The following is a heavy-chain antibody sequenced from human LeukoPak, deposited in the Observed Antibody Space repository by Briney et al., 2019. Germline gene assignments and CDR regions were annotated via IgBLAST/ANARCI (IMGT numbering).Heavy chain of an antibody. CDR3: ARGYVDTAMGGYYYYYGMDV. CDR2: IYYSGST. V-gene: IGHV4-30-4*01. CDR1: GGSISSGDYY. Sequence: SETLSLTCTVSGGSISSGDYYWSWIRQPPGKGLEWLGYIYYSGSTYYNPSLKSRVTISVDTSKNQFSLKLSSVTAADTAVYYCARGYVDTAMGGYYYYYGMDVWGKGTTVTVSS. D-gene: IGHD5-18*01. J-gene: IGHJ6*04.